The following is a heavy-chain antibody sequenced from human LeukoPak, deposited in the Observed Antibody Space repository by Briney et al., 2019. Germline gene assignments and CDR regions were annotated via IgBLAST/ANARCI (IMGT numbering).Heavy chain of an antibody. J-gene: IGHJ5*02. CDR1: GGSISSSTYY. CDR3: PRPYNNWFATPTNWFDP. Sequence: SETLSLTCTVSGGSISSSTYYWGWIRQPPGKGLEWIGNIFYSGTTYYNPSLKSRVTISVDTSKNQFSLKLNSVTAADTAIYYCPRPYNNWFATPTNWFDPWGQGTLVTVSS. D-gene: IGHD1-1*01. CDR2: IFYSGTT. V-gene: IGHV4-39*07.